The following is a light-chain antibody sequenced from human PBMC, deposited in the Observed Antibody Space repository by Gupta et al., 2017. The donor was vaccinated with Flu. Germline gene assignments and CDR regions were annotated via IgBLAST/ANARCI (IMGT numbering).Light chain of an antibody. V-gene: IGKV3-20*01. CDR1: QSVSSSS. Sequence: RATLSCRASQSVSSSSLAWYQQKPGQAPRVLIYGASTRATGIPDRFSGSGSGTDFTLTISRLEPEDFAVYYCQQYGSSPGYTFGQGTKLEIK. CDR3: QQYGSSPGYT. J-gene: IGKJ2*01. CDR2: GAS.